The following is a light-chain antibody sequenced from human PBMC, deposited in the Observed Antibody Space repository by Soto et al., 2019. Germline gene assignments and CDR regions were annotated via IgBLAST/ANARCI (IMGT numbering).Light chain of an antibody. CDR2: DTS. V-gene: IGKV3-15*01. J-gene: IGKJ2*03. CDR3: QHYNNWPPYS. Sequence: EIVMTQSPATLSVSPGERATLSCRASQSVSSNLAWYQQKPGQTPRLLIYDTSTRATGIPARFSGSGSGTHFTLTISSLQSEDFGVYYCQHYNNWPPYSCGQGTKVDIK. CDR1: QSVSSN.